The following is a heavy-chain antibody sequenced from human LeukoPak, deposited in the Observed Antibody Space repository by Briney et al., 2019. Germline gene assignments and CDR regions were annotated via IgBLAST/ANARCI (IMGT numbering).Heavy chain of an antibody. CDR3: ARDRYCSGGSCFDY. D-gene: IGHD2-15*01. CDR1: GFTFSSYSM. V-gene: IGHV4-4*02. J-gene: IGHJ4*02. CDR2: IYHSGST. Sequence: PGGSLRLSCAASGFTFSSYSMNWVRQAPGKGLEWIGEIYHSGSTNYNPSLKSRVTISVDKSKNQFSLKLSSVTAADTAVYYCARDRYCSGGSCFDYWGQGTLVTVSS.